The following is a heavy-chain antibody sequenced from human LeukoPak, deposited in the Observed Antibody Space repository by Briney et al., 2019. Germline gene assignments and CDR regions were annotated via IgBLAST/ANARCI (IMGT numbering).Heavy chain of an antibody. Sequence: SQTLSLTCTVSGGSISSGGYYWSWIRQPPGKGLEWIGYIYHSGSTYYNPSLKSRVTISVDRSKNQFSLKLSSVTAADTAVYYCARAEMLKDGDPQYYYYYMDVWGKGTTVTVSS. CDR2: IYHSGST. V-gene: IGHV4-30-2*01. D-gene: IGHD5-24*01. CDR1: GGSISSGGYY. J-gene: IGHJ6*03. CDR3: ARAEMLKDGDPQYYYYYMDV.